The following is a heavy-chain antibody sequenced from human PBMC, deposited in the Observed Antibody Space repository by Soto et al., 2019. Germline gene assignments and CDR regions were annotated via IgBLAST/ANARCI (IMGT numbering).Heavy chain of an antibody. D-gene: IGHD6-13*01. J-gene: IGHJ4*02. CDR2: MYSGGST. CDR1: GFTVSNND. CDR3: ARDPPGIAASGGGG. Sequence: EVQLVESGGGLIQPGGSLRLYCAASGFTVSNNDLRWVRQAPGKGLEWVSLMYSGGSTHYADSVKGRFTISRDNSKNTLYLQMNSLRVEDTAVYYFARDPPGIAASGGGGWGQGTLVTVSS. V-gene: IGHV3-53*01.